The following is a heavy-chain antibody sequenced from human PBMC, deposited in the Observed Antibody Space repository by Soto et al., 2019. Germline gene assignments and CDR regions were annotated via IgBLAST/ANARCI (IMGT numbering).Heavy chain of an antibody. D-gene: IGHD1-1*01. CDR1: GGSVRAPDW. J-gene: IGHJ5*01. V-gene: IGHV4-4*02. CDR2: VHISGHS. Sequence: SETLSLTCTLSGGSVRAPDWWNWVRQSPDKGLEWIAEVHISGHSNYNPSLRSRVSVSIDSSKNQFYLNLNAVTAADTAIYYCARVRQGCSANNCYFDPWGQGTQVTVSS. CDR3: ARVRQGCSANNCYFDP.